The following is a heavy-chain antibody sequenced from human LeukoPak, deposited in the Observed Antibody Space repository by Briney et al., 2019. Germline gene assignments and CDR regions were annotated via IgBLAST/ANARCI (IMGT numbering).Heavy chain of an antibody. CDR2: ISTGCRDI. V-gene: IGHV3-21*01. J-gene: IGHJ4*02. Sequence: GGSLRLFCAASGFIFSTYNMNWVRQAPGKGLVWVSSISTGCRDIYYEDSVKARFTIPRDHAKNSLYLQMNSLRAEDTAVYYCARPSNYHGSGNYFPFDYWGQGTLVTVSS. D-gene: IGHD3-10*01. CDR3: ARPSNYHGSGNYFPFDY. CDR1: GFIFSTYN.